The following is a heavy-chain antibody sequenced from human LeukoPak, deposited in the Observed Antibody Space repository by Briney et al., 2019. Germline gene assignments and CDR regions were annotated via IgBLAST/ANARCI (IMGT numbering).Heavy chain of an antibody. D-gene: IGHD2-2*01. CDR1: GYNFTNYD. CDR3: ARRARDCSRTSCFNYYYYTDV. J-gene: IGHJ6*03. V-gene: IGHV1-8*03. CDR2: LNPNNGKT. Sequence: ASVKVSCKASGYNFTNYDINWVRQATGQGLEWMGWLNPNNGKTGYEQKFQGRVTITRDTSISTAYMELSSLRSEDTGVYYCARRARDCSRTSCFNYYYYTDVWGKGTTVTVSS.